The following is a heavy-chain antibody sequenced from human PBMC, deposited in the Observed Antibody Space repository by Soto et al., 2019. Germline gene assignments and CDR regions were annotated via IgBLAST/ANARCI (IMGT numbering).Heavy chain of an antibody. V-gene: IGHV3-53*04. J-gene: IGHJ4*02. CDR2: IYTDDST. CDR1: GFTLSSNY. D-gene: IGHD1-1*01. CDR3: TSGTSRGNGPLY. Sequence: EVQLVESGGGLVQPGGSLRLSCAASGFTLSSNYMSWVGQAPGKGLEWLSVIYTDDSTYYADSAKGRFTISRHNSKNTLYLQMNSLRAEDTVVYYCTSGTSRGNGPLYWGQGTPVNLSS.